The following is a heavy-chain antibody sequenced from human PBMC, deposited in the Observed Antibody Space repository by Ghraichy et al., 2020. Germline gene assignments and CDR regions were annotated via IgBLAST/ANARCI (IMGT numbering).Heavy chain of an antibody. CDR3: ALAYSSSWYYFDY. D-gene: IGHD6-13*01. CDR2: IYSGGST. Sequence: LSLTCAASGFTVSSNYMSWVRQAPGKGLEWVSVIYSGGSTYYADSVKGRFTISRDNSKNTLYLQMNSLRAEDTAVYYCALAYSSSWYYFDYWGQGTLVTVSS. CDR1: GFTVSSNY. V-gene: IGHV3-53*01. J-gene: IGHJ4*02.